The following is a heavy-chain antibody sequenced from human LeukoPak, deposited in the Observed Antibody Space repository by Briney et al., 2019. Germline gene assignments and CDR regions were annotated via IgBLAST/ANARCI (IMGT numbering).Heavy chain of an antibody. V-gene: IGHV3-73*01. CDR3: TRYSSSDNWFDP. CDR2: IRNKANSYAT. D-gene: IGHD6-6*01. Sequence: PGGSLRLSCAASGFTFSGSAMHWVRQASGKGLEWVGRIRNKANSYATAYTASVKGRFTISRDDSKNTAYLHMNSLKTEDTAVYYCTRYSSSDNWFDPWGQGTLVTVSS. CDR1: GFTFSGSA. J-gene: IGHJ5*02.